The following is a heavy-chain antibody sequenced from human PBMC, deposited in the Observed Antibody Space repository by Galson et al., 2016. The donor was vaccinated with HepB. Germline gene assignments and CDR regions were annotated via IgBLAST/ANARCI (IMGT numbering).Heavy chain of an antibody. CDR1: GFIFRNYV. CDR2: ISRGGDST. D-gene: IGHD4-17*01. V-gene: IGHV3-23*01. J-gene: IGHJ4*02. CDR3: AKDREDHGDYAFDY. Sequence: SLRLSCAASGFIFRNYVMSWVRQAPGKGLEWVSGISRGGDSTYYADSVKGRFTISRDTSTTTLYLQMNSLRAEDTAVYYCAKDREDHGDYAFDYWGQGTLVTVSS.